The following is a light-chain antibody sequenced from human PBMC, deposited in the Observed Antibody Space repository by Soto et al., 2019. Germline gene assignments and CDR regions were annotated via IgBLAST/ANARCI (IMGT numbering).Light chain of an antibody. CDR3: QHRMNWPWT. CDR2: GAS. J-gene: IGKJ1*01. Sequence: EIVMTQSPATLSVSPGERATLSCRASQSVSSNLAWYQQKPGQAPRLLIYGASTRATGIPARFSGSGSGTEFTLTISSLQSEDVAVYYCQHRMNWPWTLGQGTKVDIK. V-gene: IGKV3-15*01. CDR1: QSVSSN.